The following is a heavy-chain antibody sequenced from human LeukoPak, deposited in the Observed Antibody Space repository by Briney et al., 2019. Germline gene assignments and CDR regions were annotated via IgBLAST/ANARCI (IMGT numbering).Heavy chain of an antibody. V-gene: IGHV1-69*05. J-gene: IGHJ4*02. Sequence: ASVKVSCKASGGTFSSYAISWVRQAPGQGLEWMGGIIPIFGTANYAQKFQGRVTITTDESTSTAYMELSSLRSEDTAVYYCAREVYSSSSGSYYFDYWGQGTLVTVSS. CDR1: GGTFSSYA. CDR3: AREVYSSSSGSYYFDY. D-gene: IGHD6-6*01. CDR2: IIPIFGTA.